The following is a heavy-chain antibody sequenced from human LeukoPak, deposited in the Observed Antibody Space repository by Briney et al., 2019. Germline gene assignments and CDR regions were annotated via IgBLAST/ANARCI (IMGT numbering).Heavy chain of an antibody. Sequence: GASLRVSFKPSVYIFTNYGISWVRQAPGQALEWMGWISAYNGDTNDAQKHQGRVTMTTDTATSTAYMELRSLRSDDTAVYYCARDELRYLDWIYYYYYGMDVGGQGTTVTVS. J-gene: IGHJ6*02. CDR2: ISAYNGDT. V-gene: IGHV1-18*01. CDR1: VYIFTNYG. D-gene: IGHD3-9*01. CDR3: ARDELRYLDWIYYYYYGMDV.